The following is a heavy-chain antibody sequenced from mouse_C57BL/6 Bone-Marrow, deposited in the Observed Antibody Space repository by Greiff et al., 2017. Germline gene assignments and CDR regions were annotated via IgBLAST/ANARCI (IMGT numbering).Heavy chain of an antibody. D-gene: IGHD3-2*02. CDR3: ARWGQLRLRGAWFAY. J-gene: IGHJ3*01. CDR2: IYPGDGDT. CDR1: GYAFSSSW. Sequence: QVQLQQSGPELVKPGASVKISCKASGYAFSSSWMNWVKQRPGKGLEWIGRIYPGDGDTNYNGKFKGKATLTADTSSSTAYMQLSSRTSEDSAVYFCARWGQLRLRGAWFAYWGQGTLVTVSA. V-gene: IGHV1-82*01.